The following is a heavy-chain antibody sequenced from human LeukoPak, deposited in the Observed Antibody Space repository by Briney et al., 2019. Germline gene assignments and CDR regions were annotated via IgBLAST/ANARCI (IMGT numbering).Heavy chain of an antibody. Sequence: GGSLRLSCAASGFTFSTYGMHWVRQAPGKGLVWVALISFDGSKIYYADSVKGRFTISRDNSESTLSLQMNSLRPEDTSVYHCAKGRQQWWTFDALDVWGQGTVVTVSS. V-gene: IGHV3-30*18. CDR2: ISFDGSKI. CDR3: AKGRQQWWTFDALDV. J-gene: IGHJ3*01. D-gene: IGHD5-18*01. CDR1: GFTFSTYG.